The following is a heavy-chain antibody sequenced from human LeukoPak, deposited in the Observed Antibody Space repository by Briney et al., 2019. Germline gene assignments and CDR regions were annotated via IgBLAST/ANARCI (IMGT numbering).Heavy chain of an antibody. CDR1: GFTFSSYG. V-gene: IGHV3-30*02. CDR3: AKDGGRVGPGYFDY. J-gene: IGHJ4*02. Sequence: GGSLRLSCAASGFTFSSYGMHWVRQAPDKGLEWVAFIRYDGSNKYYADSVKGRFTISRDNSKNTLYLQMNSLRAEDTAVYYCAKDGGRVGPGYFDYWGQGTLVTVSS. D-gene: IGHD2-15*01. CDR2: IRYDGSNK.